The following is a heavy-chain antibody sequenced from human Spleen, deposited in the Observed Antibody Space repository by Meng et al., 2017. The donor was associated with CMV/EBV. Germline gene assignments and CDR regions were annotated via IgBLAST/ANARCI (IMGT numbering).Heavy chain of an antibody. Sequence: CAASGFTFSFYWLHWVRQAPGKGLVWVSRINDDGSSATYADSVQGRFTISRDNAKNTLYLQMNSLRAEHTAVYYCTRGLRSGSYFLDSWGHGTLVTVSS. CDR1: GFTFSFYW. D-gene: IGHD1-26*01. J-gene: IGHJ5*01. CDR2: INDDGSSA. CDR3: TRGLRSGSYFLDS. V-gene: IGHV3-74*01.